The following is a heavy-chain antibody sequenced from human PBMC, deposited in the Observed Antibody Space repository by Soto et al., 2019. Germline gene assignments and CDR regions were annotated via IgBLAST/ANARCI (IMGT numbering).Heavy chain of an antibody. CDR3: ARSGLALPYSASHWFDP. CDR1: GFTFSTYG. Sequence: EVQLVESGGGLVKPGGSLRLSCAASGFTFSTYGMNWVRQAPGKGLEWLSSISGSGHYIYYADSVKGRFTISRDNAKNSLFLQMNSLRGEDTAVYYCARSGLALPYSASHWFDPWGHGTLVTVSS. CDR2: ISGSGHYI. J-gene: IGHJ5*02. D-gene: IGHD3-22*01. V-gene: IGHV3-21*01.